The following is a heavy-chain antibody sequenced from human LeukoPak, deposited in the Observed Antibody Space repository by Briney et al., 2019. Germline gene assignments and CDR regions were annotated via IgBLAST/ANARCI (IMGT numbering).Heavy chain of an antibody. J-gene: IGHJ4*02. CDR2: ISAYNGNT. D-gene: IGHD3-22*01. Sequence: ASVKVSCKASGGTFSSYAISWVRQAPGQGLEWMGWISAYNGNTNYAQKLQGRVTMTTDTSTSTAYMELWSLRSDDTAVYYCARDSPYDSSGYYLPRGDYWGQGTLVTVSS. V-gene: IGHV1-18*01. CDR3: ARDSPYDSSGYYLPRGDY. CDR1: GGTFSSYA.